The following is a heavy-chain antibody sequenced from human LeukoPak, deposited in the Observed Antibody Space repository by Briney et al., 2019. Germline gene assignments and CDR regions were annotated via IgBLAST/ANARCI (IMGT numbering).Heavy chain of an antibody. CDR3: ARDRFPDAFDI. J-gene: IGHJ3*02. CDR1: GFTFSTYA. Sequence: GGSLRLSCAASGFTFSTYAMSWVRQAPGKGLEWVSTISGGGDSTYYTDSVKGRFAISRDNSKNTLYLQMNSLRAEDAAVYYCARDRFPDAFDIWGQGTMVTVSS. V-gene: IGHV3-23*01. D-gene: IGHD2-21*01. CDR2: ISGGGDST.